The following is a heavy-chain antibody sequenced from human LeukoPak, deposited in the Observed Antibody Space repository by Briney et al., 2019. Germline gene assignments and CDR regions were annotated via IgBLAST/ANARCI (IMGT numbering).Heavy chain of an antibody. Sequence: GGSLRLSCVASGFTFSSYWMSWVRQAPGKGLEWVANIKQDGSERYYVDSVKGRFTISRDNAKNSLNLQMNSLRAEDTAIYYCARDKIVGATYFDYWGQGTLVTVSS. D-gene: IGHD1-26*01. V-gene: IGHV3-7*01. CDR2: IKQDGSER. CDR1: GFTFSSYW. CDR3: ARDKIVGATYFDY. J-gene: IGHJ4*02.